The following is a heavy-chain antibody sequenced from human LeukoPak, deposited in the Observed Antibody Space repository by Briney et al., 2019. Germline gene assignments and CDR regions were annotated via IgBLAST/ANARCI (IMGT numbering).Heavy chain of an antibody. CDR2: ISAYNGNT. D-gene: IGHD4-11*01. CDR3: ARGYDSNYFDP. V-gene: IGHV1-18*01. J-gene: IGHJ5*02. CDR1: GYTFTNYA. Sequence: ASVKVSCKASGYTFTNYAITWVRQAPGQGLEWMGWISAYNGNTNYAQKFQGRVTMTRDTSISTAYMELSRLRSDDTAVYYCARGYDSNYFDPWGQGTLVTVSS.